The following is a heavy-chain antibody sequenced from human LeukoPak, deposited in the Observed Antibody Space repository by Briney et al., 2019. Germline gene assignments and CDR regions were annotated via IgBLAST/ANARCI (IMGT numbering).Heavy chain of an antibody. D-gene: IGHD3-10*01. Sequence: PSETLSLTCTVSGGSISSSSYYWGWIRQPPGKGLEWIGSIYYSGSTYYNPSLKSRVTISVDTSKNQFSLKLSSVTAADTAVYYCARRYGMVRPFDYWGQGTLVTVSS. CDR1: GGSISSSSYY. J-gene: IGHJ4*02. CDR3: ARRYGMVRPFDY. CDR2: IYYSGST. V-gene: IGHV4-39*07.